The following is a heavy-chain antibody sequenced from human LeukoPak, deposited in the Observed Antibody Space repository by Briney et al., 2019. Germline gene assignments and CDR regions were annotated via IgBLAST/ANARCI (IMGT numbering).Heavy chain of an antibody. J-gene: IGHJ4*02. CDR3: ARDYGSGATHDY. CDR2: IKQDGSDR. D-gene: IGHD3-10*01. CDR1: GFRFSNYW. Sequence: GGSLRLSCVASGFRFSNYWMSWVRQAPGKGLEWVADIKQDGSDRYYVDSVKGRFTISRDNAKNSLYLQMNSLRVEDTAVYYCARDYGSGATHDYWGLGTLVTVSS. V-gene: IGHV3-7*01.